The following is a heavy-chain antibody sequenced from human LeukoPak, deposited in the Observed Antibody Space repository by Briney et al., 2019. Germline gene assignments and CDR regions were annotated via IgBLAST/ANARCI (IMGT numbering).Heavy chain of an antibody. D-gene: IGHD3-9*01. CDR2: IYPGDPDT. J-gene: IGHJ4*02. CDR3: ARLDYDILTGYFTPFDY. CDR1: GYSFTSYW. V-gene: IGHV5-51*03. Sequence: PGESLKISCKGSGYSFTSYWIGWVRQMPGKGLEWMGIIYPGDPDTRYSPSFQGQVTISADKSISTAYLQWSSLKASDTAMYYCARLDYDILTGYFTPFDYWGQGTLVTVSS.